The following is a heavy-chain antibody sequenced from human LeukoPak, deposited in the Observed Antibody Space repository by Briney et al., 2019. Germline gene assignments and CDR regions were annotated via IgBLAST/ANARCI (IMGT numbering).Heavy chain of an antibody. V-gene: IGHV3-30*01. CDR2: ISYDGSNK. Sequence: GGSLRLSCAASGFTFSSYAMHWVRQAPGKGLEWVAVISYDGSNKYYADSVMGRFTISRDNSKNTLYLQMNSLRAEDTAVYYCARDSLKVVPAAIPYYYYYYMDVWGKGTTVTVSS. CDR3: ARDSLKVVPAAIPYYYYYYMDV. CDR1: GFTFSSYA. D-gene: IGHD2-2*02. J-gene: IGHJ6*03.